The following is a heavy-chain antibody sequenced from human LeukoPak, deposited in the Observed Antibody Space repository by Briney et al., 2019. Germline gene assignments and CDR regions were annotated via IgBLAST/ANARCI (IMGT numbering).Heavy chain of an antibody. V-gene: IGHV3-23*01. CDR3: AKLERWLQKSPIDY. D-gene: IGHD5-24*01. CDR2: ISGSGGST. CDR1: GFTFSSYG. Sequence: GGSLRLSCAASGFTFSSYGMSWVRQAPGKGLEWVSAISGSGGSTYYADSVKGRFTISRDNSKNTRYLQMNSLRAEDTAVYYCAKLERWLQKSPIDYWGQGTLVTVSS. J-gene: IGHJ4*02.